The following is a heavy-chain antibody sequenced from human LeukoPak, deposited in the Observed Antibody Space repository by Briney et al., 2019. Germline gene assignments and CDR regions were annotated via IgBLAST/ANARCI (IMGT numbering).Heavy chain of an antibody. D-gene: IGHD2-15*01. Sequence: GGSLRLSCAASGFSFSVYYMAWVRQAPGKGLEWVGLSRNKENRYSTEYGASVKGRVTISRDDSKNLMYLEMKSLKSEDTAIYYCVREYFGGYDYWGQGTLVTVSS. CDR3: VREYFGGYDY. CDR2: SRNKENRYST. J-gene: IGHJ4*02. V-gene: IGHV3-72*01. CDR1: GFSFSVYY.